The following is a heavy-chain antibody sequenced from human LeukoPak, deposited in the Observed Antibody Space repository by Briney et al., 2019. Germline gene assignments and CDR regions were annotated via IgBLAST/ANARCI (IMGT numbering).Heavy chain of an antibody. CDR3: ARDFSWAFDY. CDR1: GFTFSSYS. J-gene: IGHJ4*02. Sequence: PGGSLRLSCAASGFTFSSYSMNWVRQAPGKGLEWVAIISHHGDTAHYADSLKGRFTISRDNSKNTVDLQMNSLRVEDTAIYYCARDFSWAFDYWGQGTLVTVSS. CDR2: ISHHGDTA. V-gene: IGHV3-30*03. D-gene: IGHD3-16*01.